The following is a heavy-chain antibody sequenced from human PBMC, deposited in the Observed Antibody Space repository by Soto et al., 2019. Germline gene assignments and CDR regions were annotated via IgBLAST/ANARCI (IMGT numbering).Heavy chain of an antibody. J-gene: IGHJ4*02. D-gene: IGHD3-22*01. CDR3: ARDLGYYASDGYFDY. Sequence: PGGSLRLSCAGSGFTFSDYYMSWIRQAPGKGLEWVSYISSSGNNIYYADSVKGRFTISRDNAKNSLYLQMNSLRAEDTAVYYCARDLGYYASDGYFDYWGQGTLVTVSS. CDR1: GFTFSDYY. CDR2: ISSSGNNI. V-gene: IGHV3-11*01.